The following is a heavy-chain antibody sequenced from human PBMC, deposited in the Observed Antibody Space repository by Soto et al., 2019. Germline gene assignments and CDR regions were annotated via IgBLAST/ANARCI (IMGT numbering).Heavy chain of an antibody. CDR3: ARGNDWKSSTFDI. CDR2: VYYSGGT. CDR1: GGSLTDHY. Sequence: QVQLQESGPGLVKPSETLSLTCTVAGGSLTDHYWNWFRQSPGKGLDWIGYVYYSGGTNYNPALKSRVTMSVDTSKNQFSLNLRSVTAADTAAYYCARGNDWKSSTFDIWGQGTMVSVSS. V-gene: IGHV4-59*11. D-gene: IGHD2-21*01. J-gene: IGHJ3*02.